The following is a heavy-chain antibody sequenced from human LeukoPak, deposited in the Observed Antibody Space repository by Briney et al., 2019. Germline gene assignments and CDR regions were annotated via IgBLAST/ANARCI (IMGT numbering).Heavy chain of an antibody. CDR3: ARDMGPTMLLVVHADAFDI. J-gene: IGHJ3*02. V-gene: IGHV1-18*01. Sequence: GASVKVSCKASGYTFTRYGINWVRQAPGQGLEWMGWISGYNGNTNYAQKFQGRVTMTTDTSASTAYMEVRSLRSDDTAVYYCARDMGPTMLLVVHADAFDIWGQGTMVTVSS. D-gene: IGHD3-22*01. CDR2: ISGYNGNT. CDR1: GYTFTRYG.